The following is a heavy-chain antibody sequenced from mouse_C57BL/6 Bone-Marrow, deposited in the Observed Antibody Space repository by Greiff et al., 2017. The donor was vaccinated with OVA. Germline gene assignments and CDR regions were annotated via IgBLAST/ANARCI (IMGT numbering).Heavy chain of an antibody. D-gene: IGHD1-1*01. J-gene: IGHJ4*01. CDR3: ARILRYYYAMDY. CDR2: IHPTSGST. CDR1: GYTFTSYW. Sequence: QVQLQQPGAELVKPGASVKLSCKASGYTFTSYWMHWVKQRPGQGLEWIGMIHPTSGSTNYNEKFKSKATLTVDKSSSTAYMQLSSLTSEDSAVYYCARILRYYYAMDYWGQGTSVTVSS. V-gene: IGHV1-64*01.